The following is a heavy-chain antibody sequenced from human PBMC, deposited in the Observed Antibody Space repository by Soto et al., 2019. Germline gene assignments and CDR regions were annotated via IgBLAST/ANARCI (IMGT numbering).Heavy chain of an antibody. J-gene: IGHJ4*02. V-gene: IGHV3-21*01. CDR3: ATTYCSGGYCFSSEY. CDR2: ITSDSSDI. D-gene: IGHD2-15*01. Sequence: GGSLRLSCAASGITFRSYSMSWVRQAPGKGLEWVSSITSDSSDIYYADSVKGRFTISRDNGENSLYLQMTSLGAEDTGVYYCATTYCSGGYCFSSEYWGQGVLVTVSS. CDR1: GITFRSYS.